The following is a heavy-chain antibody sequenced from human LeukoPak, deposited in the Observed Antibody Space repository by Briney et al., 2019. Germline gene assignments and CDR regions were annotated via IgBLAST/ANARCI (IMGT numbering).Heavy chain of an antibody. Sequence: AVNVSCKASGYTFTSYGISWVRQAPGQGLEWMGGIIPIFGTANYAQKFQGRVTITADESTSTAYMELSSLRSEDTAVYYCARDEYSSYGMDVWGQGTTVTVSS. CDR2: IIPIFGTA. J-gene: IGHJ6*02. CDR1: GYTFTSYG. D-gene: IGHD6-6*01. CDR3: ARDEYSSYGMDV. V-gene: IGHV1-69*13.